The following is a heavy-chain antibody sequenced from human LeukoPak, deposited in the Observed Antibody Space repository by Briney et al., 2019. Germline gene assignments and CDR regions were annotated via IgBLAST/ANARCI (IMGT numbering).Heavy chain of an antibody. Sequence: GGSLRLSCAASGFTVSSNYMSWVRQAPGKGLEWVSVIYSGGSTYYADSVKGRFTISRGNSKNTLYLQMNSLRAEDTAVYYCAGGRAWEYDYVWGSYRLWGQGTLVTVSS. D-gene: IGHD3-16*02. CDR1: GFTVSSNY. J-gene: IGHJ4*02. V-gene: IGHV3-53*01. CDR3: AGGRAWEYDYVWGSYRL. CDR2: IYSGGST.